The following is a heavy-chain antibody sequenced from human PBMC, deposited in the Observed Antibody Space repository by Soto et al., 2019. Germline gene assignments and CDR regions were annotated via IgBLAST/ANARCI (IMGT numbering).Heavy chain of an antibody. Sequence: PGESLKISCKGSGYTFTTSWIAWVRQMPGKGLEWMGIIYPGDSDIRYGPSFQGQVTISVDKSISTAADTAVYFCAMAGNYRYFDAWGQGTLVTVSS. D-gene: IGHD1-7*01. CDR2: IYPGDSDI. V-gene: IGHV5-51*01. CDR3: DA. J-gene: IGHJ4*02. CDR1: GYTFTTSW.